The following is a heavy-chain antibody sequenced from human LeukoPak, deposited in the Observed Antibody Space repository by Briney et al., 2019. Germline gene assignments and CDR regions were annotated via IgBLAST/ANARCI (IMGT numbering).Heavy chain of an antibody. Sequence: SETLSLTCTVSGGSISGYYWSWIRQPPGPGLEWIGYIYSSGITDYNPSLKSRVTISEDTSKNQFSLRLGSVTAAETALYYCAKHDGSSWAYWGQGTLVTVSS. D-gene: IGHD6-13*01. CDR3: AKHDGSSWAY. V-gene: IGHV4-59*08. J-gene: IGHJ4*02. CDR1: GGSISGYY. CDR2: IYSSGIT.